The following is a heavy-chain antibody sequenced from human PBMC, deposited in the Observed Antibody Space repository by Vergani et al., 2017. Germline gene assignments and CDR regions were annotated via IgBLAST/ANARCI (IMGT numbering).Heavy chain of an antibody. CDR1: GGSTSSYY. V-gene: IGHV4-59*01. CDR2: IYYSGST. D-gene: IGHD1-26*01. J-gene: IGHJ4*02. CDR3: ARGGATALDY. Sequence: QVQLQESGPGLVKPSETLSLTCTVSGGSTSSYYSSWIRQPPGRGLEWIGDIYYSGSTNDHPSLKSRVTRSVDTSKNKFSLKLSSVTAADTAVYYCARGGATALDYWGQGTLVTVSS.